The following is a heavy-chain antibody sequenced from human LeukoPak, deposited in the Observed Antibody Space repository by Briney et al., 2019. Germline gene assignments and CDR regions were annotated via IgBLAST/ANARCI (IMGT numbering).Heavy chain of an antibody. CDR3: AKDGNSGYSSSWFDY. J-gene: IGHJ4*02. V-gene: IGHV3-30*02. CDR1: GFTFSNYD. CDR2: IRYDGSNK. D-gene: IGHD6-13*01. Sequence: PGGSLRLSCAASGFTFSNYDMHWVRQAPGKGLEWVAFIRYDGSNKYYADSVKGRFTISRDNSKNTLYLQMNSLRAEDTAVYYCAKDGNSGYSSSWFDYWGQGTLVTVSS.